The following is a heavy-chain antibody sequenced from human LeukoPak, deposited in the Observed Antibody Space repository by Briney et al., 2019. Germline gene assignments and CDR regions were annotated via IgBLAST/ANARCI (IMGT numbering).Heavy chain of an antibody. CDR1: GGSISSYY. CDR2: IYTSGST. D-gene: IGHD6-13*01. J-gene: IGHJ5*02. CDR3: ARGYSSSWYLNWFDP. V-gene: IGHV4-4*07. Sequence: SETLSLTCTVSGGSISSYYWSWIRQPAGKGLEWIGRIYTSGSTNYTPSLKSRVIMSVDTSKNQFSLKLTSVTAADTAVYYCARGYSSSWYLNWFDPWGQGTLVTVSS.